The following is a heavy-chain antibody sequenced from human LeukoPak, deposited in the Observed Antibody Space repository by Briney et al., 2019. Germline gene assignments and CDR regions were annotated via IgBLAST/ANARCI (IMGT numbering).Heavy chain of an antibody. CDR1: EFTFSSYN. V-gene: IGHV3-21*01. Sequence: PGGSLRLSCAASEFTFSSYNMNWVRQAPGKGLEWVSSISSSSDYIYYADSVKGRFTISRDNAKNSLYLQMNSLRAEDTAVYYCARSELGYNYHYMDVWGKGTTVTISS. D-gene: IGHD3-10*01. J-gene: IGHJ6*03. CDR2: ISSSSDYI. CDR3: ARSELGYNYHYMDV.